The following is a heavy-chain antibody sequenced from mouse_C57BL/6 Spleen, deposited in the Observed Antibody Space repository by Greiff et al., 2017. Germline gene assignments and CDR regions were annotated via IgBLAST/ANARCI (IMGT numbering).Heavy chain of an antibody. Sequence: EVHLVESGGGLVQPGGSLSLSCAASGFTFTDYYMSWVRQPPGKALEWLGFIRNKANGYTTEYSASVKGRFTISRDNSQSILYLQMNALRAEDSATYYCARFWGGLDYWGQGTTLTVSS. V-gene: IGHV7-3*01. J-gene: IGHJ2*01. D-gene: IGHD4-1*01. CDR2: IRNKANGYTT. CDR1: GFTFTDYY. CDR3: ARFWGGLDY.